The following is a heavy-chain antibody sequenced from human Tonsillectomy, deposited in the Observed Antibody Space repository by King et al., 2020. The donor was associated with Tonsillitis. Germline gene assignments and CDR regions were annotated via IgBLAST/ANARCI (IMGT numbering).Heavy chain of an antibody. CDR2: ISSSSTDI. V-gene: IGHV3-21*01. CDR3: ARGDYYDTSGFADY. D-gene: IGHD3-22*01. J-gene: IGHJ4*02. CDR1: GFTFSYYS. Sequence: VQLVESGGGLVKPGGSLRLSCEASGFTFSYYSMNWVRQAPGKGLEWVSSISSSSTDIYYADSVKGRFTISRDNAKNSLYLQMNSLRAEDTSVYYCARGDYYDTSGFADYWGQGTLVTVSS.